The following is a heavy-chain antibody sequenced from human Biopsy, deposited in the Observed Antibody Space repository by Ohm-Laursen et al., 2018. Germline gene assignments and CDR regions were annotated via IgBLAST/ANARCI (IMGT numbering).Heavy chain of an antibody. CDR1: GVTLSGYA. V-gene: IGHV3-21*06. CDR3: ATAAYAPPYFDL. Sequence: SLRLSCAAPGVTLSGYAMNWVRQAPGKGLEWVSSITGGGNYINYADSVRGRFTISRDNSKNSVYLVMISLSVEDTAVYFCATAAYAPPYFDLWGRGTVVTVSS. CDR2: ITGGGNYI. D-gene: IGHD4-17*01. J-gene: IGHJ4*02.